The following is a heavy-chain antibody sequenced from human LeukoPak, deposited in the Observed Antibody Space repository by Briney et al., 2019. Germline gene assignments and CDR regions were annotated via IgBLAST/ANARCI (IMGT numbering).Heavy chain of an antibody. CDR1: QFTFSRFA. CDR3: AKHLGSHSFLFYYMDV. D-gene: IGHD2/OR15-2a*01. Sequence: GGSLRLSCEASQFTFSRFAMSWIRQAPGTGLERVSTLSGSGTATYYADSVKGRFTTSRDNSKDTLYLQMDNLRADGTAVYYCAKHLGSHSFLFYYMDVWGTGTSVIVS. CDR2: LSGSGTAT. V-gene: IGHV3-23*01. J-gene: IGHJ6*03.